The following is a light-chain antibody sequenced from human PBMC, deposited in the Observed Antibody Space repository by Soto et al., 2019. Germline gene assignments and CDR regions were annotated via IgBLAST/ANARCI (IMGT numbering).Light chain of an antibody. J-gene: IGKJ1*01. CDR3: QQYSIWRT. CDR2: GAS. V-gene: IGKV3-20*01. Sequence: EIVLTQSPGTLSFSPGERATLSCRASQSVSSSYLAWYQQKPGQAPRLLIYGASSRATGIPDRFSGSGSGTEFTLTISSLQSEDFAVYYCQQYSIWRTFGQGTKVDIK. CDR1: QSVSSSY.